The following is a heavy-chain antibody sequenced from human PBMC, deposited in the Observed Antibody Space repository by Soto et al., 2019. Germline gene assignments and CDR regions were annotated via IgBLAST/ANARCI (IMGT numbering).Heavy chain of an antibody. Sequence: PSETLSLTCAVSGASISSGSWWSWVRQSPNKGLEWIGEVYHSGSSSVSPSLKSRVTISVDKSKKEFYLKLSSVTAADTAVYYCAGQTSRIGGHIYWGQGALVTVAS. V-gene: IGHV4-4*02. CDR3: AGQTSRIGGHIY. CDR1: GASISSGSW. D-gene: IGHD2-21*01. CDR2: VYHSGSS. J-gene: IGHJ4*02.